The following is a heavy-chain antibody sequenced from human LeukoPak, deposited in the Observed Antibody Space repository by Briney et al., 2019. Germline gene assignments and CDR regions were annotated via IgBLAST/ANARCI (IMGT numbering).Heavy chain of an antibody. D-gene: IGHD2-2*01. J-gene: IGHJ4*02. V-gene: IGHV3-11*04. CDR2: ISSSGSTI. Sequence: GGSLRLSCAASGFTFSDYYMSWIRQAPGKGLEWVSYISSSGSTIYYADSVKGRFTISRDNAKKSLYLQMNSLRAEDTAVYYCARRRCSSTSCFIDYWGQGTLVTVSS. CDR3: ARRRCSSTSCFIDY. CDR1: GFTFSDYY.